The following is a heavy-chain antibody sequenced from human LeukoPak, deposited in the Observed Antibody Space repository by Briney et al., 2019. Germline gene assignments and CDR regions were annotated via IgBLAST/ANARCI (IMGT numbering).Heavy chain of an antibody. CDR3: ARGQRYYDFWSGYYSY. CDR2: INHSGST. CDR1: GGSFRGYY. J-gene: IGHJ4*02. V-gene: IGHV4-34*01. Sequence: PSETLSLTCAVYGGSFRGYYWSWIRQPPGKGLEWIGEINHSGSTNYNPSLKSRVTISVDTSKNQFSLKLSSVTAADTAVYYCARGQRYYDFWSGYYSYWGQGTLVTVSS. D-gene: IGHD3-3*01.